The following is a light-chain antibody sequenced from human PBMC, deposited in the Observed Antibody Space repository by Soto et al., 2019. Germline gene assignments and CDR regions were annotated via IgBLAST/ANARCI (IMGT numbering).Light chain of an antibody. CDR1: QSVSSAY. J-gene: IGKJ1*01. V-gene: IGKV3-20*01. CDR2: GAS. CDR3: QQYSSSRT. Sequence: EIVLTQSPGTLSLSPGERVTLSCRASQSVSSAYLAWYQQKRGQAPRLLIYGASNRATGIPVRFSGSGSETDFTLTITRLEPEDFAVYYCQQYSSSRTFGQGTKVDIK.